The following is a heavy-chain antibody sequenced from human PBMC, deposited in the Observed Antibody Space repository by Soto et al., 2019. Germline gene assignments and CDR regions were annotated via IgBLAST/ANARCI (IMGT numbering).Heavy chain of an antibody. V-gene: IGHV3-30-3*01. CDR3: ARVAVAGIDY. J-gene: IGHJ4*02. D-gene: IGHD6-19*01. CDR2: ISYDGSNK. Sequence: PGGSLRLSCAASGFTFSSYAMHWVRQAPGKGLEWVAVISYDGSNKYYADSVKGRFTISRDNSKNTLYLQMNSLRAEDTAVYYCARVAVAGIDYWGQGTLVTVSS. CDR1: GFTFSSYA.